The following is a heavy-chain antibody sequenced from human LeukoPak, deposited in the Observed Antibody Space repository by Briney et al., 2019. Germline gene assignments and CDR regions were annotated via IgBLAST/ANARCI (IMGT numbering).Heavy chain of an antibody. CDR1: GFTFSSYA. CDR3: AKDQRGGPGYYDSSGLRPD. CDR2: ISGSGGST. D-gene: IGHD3-22*01. Sequence: GGSLRLSCAASGFTFSSYAMSWVRQAPGKGLEWVSAISGSGGSTYYADSVKGRFTISRDNSKNTLYLQMNSLRAEDTAVYYCAKDQRGGPGYYDSSGLRPDRGQGTLVTVSS. V-gene: IGHV3-23*01. J-gene: IGHJ4*02.